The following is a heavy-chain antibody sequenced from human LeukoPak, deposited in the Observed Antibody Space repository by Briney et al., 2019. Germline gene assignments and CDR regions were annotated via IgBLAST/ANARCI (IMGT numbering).Heavy chain of an antibody. CDR3: AKDPARYGSGSYYFDY. J-gene: IGHJ4*02. CDR2: ISGSGGST. D-gene: IGHD3-10*01. Sequence: GGSLRLSCAASGSTFSSYVMTWVRQSPGKGLEWVSGISGSGGSTYYADPVKGRFTISRDNSKNTLYLQMNSLRAEDTAVYYCAKDPARYGSGSYYFDYWGQGTLVTVSS. V-gene: IGHV3-23*01. CDR1: GSTFSSYV.